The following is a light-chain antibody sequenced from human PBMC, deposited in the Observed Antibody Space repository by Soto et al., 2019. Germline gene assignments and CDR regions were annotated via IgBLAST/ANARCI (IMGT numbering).Light chain of an antibody. CDR1: QSISSY. CDR3: QQSYRTPPIT. CDR2: AAS. V-gene: IGKV1-39*01. Sequence: DIQMTQSPSSLSASVGGRVTITCRASQSISSYLNWYQQKPGKAPKLLIYAASSLQSGVPSRFSGSGSGTDFTLTISSLQPEAFATYYCQQSYRTPPITFGQGTRLEIK. J-gene: IGKJ5*01.